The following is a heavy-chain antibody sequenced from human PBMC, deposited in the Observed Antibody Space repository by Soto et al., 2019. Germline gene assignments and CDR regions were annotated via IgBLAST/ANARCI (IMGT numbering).Heavy chain of an antibody. CDR1: GGSISSSSYY. Sequence: SETLSLTCTVSGGSISSSSYYWGWIRQPPGKGLEWIGSIYYSGSTYYNPSLKSRVTISVDTSKNQFSLKLCSVTAADTAVYYCAHSGPAGPHDAFDIWGQGTMVTVSS. CDR3: AHSGPAGPHDAFDI. V-gene: IGHV4-39*01. CDR2: IYYSGST. D-gene: IGHD2-15*01. J-gene: IGHJ3*02.